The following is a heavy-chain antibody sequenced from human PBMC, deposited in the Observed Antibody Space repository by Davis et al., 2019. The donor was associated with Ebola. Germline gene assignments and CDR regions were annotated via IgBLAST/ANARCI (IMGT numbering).Heavy chain of an antibody. J-gene: IGHJ4*02. CDR3: ARAPPRDGELLN. CDR1: GFTFSSYD. CDR2: IWYDGSTK. Sequence: GESLKISCTASGFTFSSYDIHWVRQAPGKGLQWVAVIWYDGSTKYYADSVKGRFTISRENAKNSLYLQMNSLRAGDTAVYYCARAPPRDGELLNWGQGTLVTVSS. V-gene: IGHV3-33*01. D-gene: IGHD3-10*01.